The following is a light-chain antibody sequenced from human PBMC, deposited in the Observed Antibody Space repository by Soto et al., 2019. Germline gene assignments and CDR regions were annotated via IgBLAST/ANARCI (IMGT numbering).Light chain of an antibody. J-gene: IGKJ4*01. V-gene: IGKV3-11*01. CDR3: QQRSSWPLT. CDR1: QSVSSC. CDR2: DAS. Sequence: IVLTQSPATLSLSPGETATLSCMARQSVSSCLAWYQQKPGQTPRLLIYDASNRATGIPARFSGSGSGTDFTLTVSSLDPEDFAVYYCQQRSSWPLTFGGGTKVEIK.